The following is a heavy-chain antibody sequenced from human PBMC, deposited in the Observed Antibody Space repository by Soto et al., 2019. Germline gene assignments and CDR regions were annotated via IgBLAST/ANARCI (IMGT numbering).Heavy chain of an antibody. D-gene: IGHD6-6*01. V-gene: IGHV4-34*01. J-gene: IGHJ6*02. CDR2: INHSGST. Sequence: KTSETLSLTCAVYGGSFSGYYWSWIRQPPGKGLEWIGEINHSGSTNYNPSLKSRVTISVDTSKNQFSLKLSSVTAADTAVYYCARGRQYSSSYYYYYGMDVWGQGTTVTV. CDR1: GGSFSGYY. CDR3: ARGRQYSSSYYYYYGMDV.